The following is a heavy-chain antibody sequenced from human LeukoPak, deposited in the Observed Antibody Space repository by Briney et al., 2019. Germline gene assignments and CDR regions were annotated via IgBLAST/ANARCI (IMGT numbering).Heavy chain of an antibody. CDR2: IIPILGIA. D-gene: IGHD2-15*01. J-gene: IGHJ5*02. Sequence: ASVKVSCKASGGTFSSYAISWVRQAPGQGLEWMGRIIPILGIANYAQKFQGRVTITADKSTSTAYMELSSLRSEDTAVYYCARGPCGGGSCYPQGYWFDPWDQGTLVTVSS. V-gene: IGHV1-69*04. CDR1: GGTFSSYA. CDR3: ARGPCGGGSCYPQGYWFDP.